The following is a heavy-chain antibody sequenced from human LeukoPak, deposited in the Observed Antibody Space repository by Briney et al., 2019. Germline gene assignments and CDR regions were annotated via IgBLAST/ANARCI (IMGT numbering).Heavy chain of an antibody. J-gene: IGHJ1*01. Sequence: SETLSLTCTVSGGSISSYYRSWIRQPPGKGLEWIGYVYYSGSTNYNPSLKSRVTISVGTSKNQFSLKLSSVTGAGTAVYYCATYSVTGAWAEYFLHWGQGTLVTVSS. CDR2: VYYSGST. V-gene: IGHV4-59*01. CDR1: GGSISSYY. D-gene: IGHD5/OR15-5a*01. CDR3: ATYSVTGAWAEYFLH.